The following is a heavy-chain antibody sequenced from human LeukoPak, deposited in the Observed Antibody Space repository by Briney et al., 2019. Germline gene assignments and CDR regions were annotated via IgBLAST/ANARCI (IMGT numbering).Heavy chain of an antibody. CDR3: ARLFFVIDT. CDR2: VHYSGST. Sequence: SETLSLTCTVSGASISNSAYYWLWIRQPPGEGLECIGTVHYSGSTFFNPSLKSRVNISVDTSKNQFSLQLSSVTAADTAVYYCARLFFVIDTWGQGTLVTVSS. V-gene: IGHV4-39*01. J-gene: IGHJ5*02. D-gene: IGHD3-3*01. CDR1: GASISNSAYY.